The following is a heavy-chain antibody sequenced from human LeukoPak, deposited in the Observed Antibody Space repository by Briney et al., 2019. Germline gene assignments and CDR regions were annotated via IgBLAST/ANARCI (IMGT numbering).Heavy chain of an antibody. J-gene: IGHJ4*02. CDR3: ARRSRVLWFGELS. Sequence: SETLSLTCTVSGGSISSYYWSWIRQPPGKGLEWIGYIYYSGSTNYNPSLKSRVTISVDTSKNQFSLKLSSVTAADTAVYYCARRSRVLWFGELSWGQGTLVTVSS. CDR2: IYYSGST. D-gene: IGHD3-10*01. CDR1: GGSISSYY. V-gene: IGHV4-59*01.